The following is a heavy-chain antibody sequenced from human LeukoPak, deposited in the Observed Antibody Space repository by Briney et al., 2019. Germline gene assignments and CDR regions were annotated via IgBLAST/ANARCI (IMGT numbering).Heavy chain of an antibody. V-gene: IGHV3-23*01. CDR1: GFTFSSYA. Sequence: GGSLRLSRAASGFTFSSYAMSWVRQAPGKGLEWVSAISGSGGSTYYADSVKGRFTISRDNSKNTLYLQMNSLRAEDTAVYYCAKGEVGATGPFDYWGQGTLVTVSS. CDR2: ISGSGGST. D-gene: IGHD1-26*01. CDR3: AKGEVGATGPFDY. J-gene: IGHJ4*02.